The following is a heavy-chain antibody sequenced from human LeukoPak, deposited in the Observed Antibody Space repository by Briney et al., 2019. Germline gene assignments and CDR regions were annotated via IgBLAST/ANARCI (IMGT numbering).Heavy chain of an antibody. CDR3: ARGLRGVYDY. V-gene: IGHV3-21*01. D-gene: IGHD3-10*01. Sequence: GGSLRLSCAASGFTLSNYSMNWVRQAPGKGLEWVSSISSSSSYTYYADSVKGRFTISRDNAKNSLYLQMNSLRAEDTAVYYCARGLRGVYDYWGQGTLVTVSS. J-gene: IGHJ4*02. CDR1: GFTLSNYS. CDR2: ISSSSSYT.